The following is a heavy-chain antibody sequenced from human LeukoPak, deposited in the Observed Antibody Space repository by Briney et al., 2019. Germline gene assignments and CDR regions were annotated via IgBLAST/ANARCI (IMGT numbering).Heavy chain of an antibody. J-gene: IGHJ2*01. Sequence: GESLKICCKGSGYSFTSYWISWVRQMPGKGLEWMGRIDPSDSYTNYSPSFQGHVTISADKSISTAYLQWSSLKASDTAMYYCARRFGDYWYFDLWGRGTLVTVSS. V-gene: IGHV5-10-1*01. CDR1: GYSFTSYW. CDR2: IDPSDSYT. CDR3: ARRFGDYWYFDL. D-gene: IGHD3-16*01.